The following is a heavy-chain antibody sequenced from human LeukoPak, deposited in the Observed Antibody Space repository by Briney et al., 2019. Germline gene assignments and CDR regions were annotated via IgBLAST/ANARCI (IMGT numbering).Heavy chain of an antibody. D-gene: IGHD3-10*01. CDR2: IWYDGSNK. J-gene: IGHJ6*02. V-gene: IGHV3-33*08. CDR3: ARPITSYYYYGMDV. Sequence: GGSLRLSCAASRFTFSTYGMHWVRQAPGKGLEWVAVIWYDGSNKYYADSVKGRFTISRDNSKNTLYLQMNSLRAEDTAVYYCARPITSYYYYGMDVWGQGTTVTVSS. CDR1: RFTFSTYG.